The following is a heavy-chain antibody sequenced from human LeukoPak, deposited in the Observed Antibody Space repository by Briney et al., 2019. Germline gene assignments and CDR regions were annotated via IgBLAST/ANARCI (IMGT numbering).Heavy chain of an antibody. D-gene: IGHD5-18*01. J-gene: IGHJ4*02. CDR3: AKDPRGVHTAMVTGPSY. Sequence: QPGGSLRLSCAASGFTFSSYGMHWVRQAPGKGLEGVAFIRYDGSNKYYADSVKGRFTISRDNSKNTLYLQMNSLRAEDTAVYYCAKDPRGVHTAMVTGPSYWGQGTLVTVSS. V-gene: IGHV3-30*02. CDR1: GFTFSSYG. CDR2: IRYDGSNK.